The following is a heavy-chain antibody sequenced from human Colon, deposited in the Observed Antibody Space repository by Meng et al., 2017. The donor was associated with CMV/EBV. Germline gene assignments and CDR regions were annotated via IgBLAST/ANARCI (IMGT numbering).Heavy chain of an antibody. CDR3: VGHQGGPREGVRLV. D-gene: IGHD3-16*01. CDR2: IDINGQNR. Sequence: GGSLRLSCAAPEFIIHDYGIHGLRQAPGKGRVWLSFIDINGQNRYNVDIVKGRFTVSKDKSKNTVFLQMNSLKVEDTAVYFCVGHQGGPREGVRLVWGQGTLVTVSS. CDR1: EFIIHDYG. V-gene: IGHV3-30*02. J-gene: IGHJ4*02.